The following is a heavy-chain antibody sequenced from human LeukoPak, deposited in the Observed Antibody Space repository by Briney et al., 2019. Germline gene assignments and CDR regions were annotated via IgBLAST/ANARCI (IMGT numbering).Heavy chain of an antibody. CDR3: ARDGPAAGLYFDY. V-gene: IGHV3-9*01. J-gene: IGHJ4*02. CDR2: ISWNSGSI. D-gene: IGHD6-13*01. Sequence: VSGISWNSGSIGYADSVQGRFTISRDNAKNSLYLQMNSLRAEDTAVYYCARDGPAAGLYFDYWGQGMLVTVSS.